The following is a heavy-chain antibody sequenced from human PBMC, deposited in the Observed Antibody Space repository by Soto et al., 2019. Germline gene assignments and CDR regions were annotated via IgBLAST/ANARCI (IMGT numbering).Heavy chain of an antibody. J-gene: IGHJ4*02. CDR1: GYTFAAYY. D-gene: IGHD4-17*01. V-gene: IGHV1-2*02. CDR3: ARDPYYGDYWGSFFAS. CDR2: INPTSGGT. Sequence: QVQLVQSGAEVKKPGASVKVSCKTSGYTFAAYYIHWIRQAPGQGLEGMGWINPTSGGTVYAQNFQDRFTMTRDTSISTAYMELRRLNSDDTAVYYCARDPYYGDYWGSFFASWGQGNPVTVSS.